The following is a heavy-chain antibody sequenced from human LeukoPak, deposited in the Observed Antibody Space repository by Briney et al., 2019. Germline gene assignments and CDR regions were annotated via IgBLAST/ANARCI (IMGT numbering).Heavy chain of an antibody. J-gene: IGHJ3*02. V-gene: IGHV1-24*01. CDR1: GYTLNELS. CDR2: FDPEDGDA. CDR3: TIPTRAFSGAFEI. Sequence: GASVKVSCQVFGYTLNELSMHWVRQTPGEGLEWMGSFDPEDGDAIYAQKFQGRVTMTEDTVTDTASMELSRLTSEDTAVYYCTIPTRAFSGAFEIWGRGTMVTVSS. D-gene: IGHD1-26*01.